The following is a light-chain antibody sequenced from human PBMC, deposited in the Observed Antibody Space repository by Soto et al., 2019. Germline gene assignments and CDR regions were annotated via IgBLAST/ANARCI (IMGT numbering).Light chain of an antibody. CDR2: NNN. V-gene: IGLV1-44*01. CDR1: NSNIGSNP. Sequence: QAVLTQPPSASGTPGQRVTISCSGSNSNIGSNPVHWYQQLPGTAPKLLIHNNNQRPSGVPDRFSGSKSGTSAFLAISGLQSEDEAAYYCAAWDDSLNGVLFGGGTKLTVL. J-gene: IGLJ2*01. CDR3: AAWDDSLNGVL.